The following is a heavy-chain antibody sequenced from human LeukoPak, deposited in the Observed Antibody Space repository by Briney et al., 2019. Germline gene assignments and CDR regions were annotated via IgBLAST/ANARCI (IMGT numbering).Heavy chain of an antibody. CDR3: AGSTTWIQPYRFFDY. Sequence: PSETLSLTCTVSGGSISSGSYYWSWIRQPAGEGLEWIGRIYTSGSTNYNPSLKSRVTISVDTSKNQFSLKLSSVTAADTAVYYCAGSTTWIQPYRFFDYWGQGTLVTVSS. CDR1: GGSISSGSYY. D-gene: IGHD5-18*01. J-gene: IGHJ4*02. CDR2: IYTSGST. V-gene: IGHV4-61*02.